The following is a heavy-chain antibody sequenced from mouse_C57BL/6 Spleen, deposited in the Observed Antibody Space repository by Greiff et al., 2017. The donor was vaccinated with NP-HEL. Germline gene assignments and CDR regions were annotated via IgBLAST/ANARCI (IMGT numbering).Heavy chain of an antibody. J-gene: IGHJ2*01. V-gene: IGHV1-69*01. CDR3: ARSVYYYGSVDY. D-gene: IGHD1-1*01. CDR1: GYTFTSYW. CDR2: IDPSDSYT. Sequence: QVQLQQSGAELVMPGASVKLSCKASGYTFTSYWMHWVKQRPGQGLEWIGEIDPSDSYTNYNQKFKGKSTLTVDKSSSTAYMQLSSLTSEDSAVYYCARSVYYYGSVDYWGQGTTLTVSS.